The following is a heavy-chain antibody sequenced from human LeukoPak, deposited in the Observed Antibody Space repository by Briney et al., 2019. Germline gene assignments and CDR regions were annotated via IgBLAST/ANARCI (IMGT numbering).Heavy chain of an antibody. Sequence: SETLYLTCTVSGGSVSSSNYYWSWIRQPPGKGLEWIGYIYYSGSTNYSPSLKSRVTISIDTSKNQFSLKLSSVTAADTAVYYCARGYCSGGTCYRSYFQHWGQGALVTVSS. J-gene: IGHJ1*01. CDR3: ARGYCSGGTCYRSYFQH. D-gene: IGHD2-15*01. CDR2: IYYSGST. V-gene: IGHV4-61*01. CDR1: GGSVSSSNYY.